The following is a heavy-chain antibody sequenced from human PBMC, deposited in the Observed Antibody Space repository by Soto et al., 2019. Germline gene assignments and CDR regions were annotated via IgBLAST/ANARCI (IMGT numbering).Heavy chain of an antibody. V-gene: IGHV4-39*01. D-gene: IGHD3-3*01. Sequence: AXETLSLTCTVSGCSISSSSYYWGWIRQPPGKGLEWIGSIYYSGSTYYNPSLKSRVTISVDTSKNQFSLKLSSVTAADTAVYYCARQDPDYDFWSGYGNWFDHSGQGTLATVSS. CDR3: ARQDPDYDFWSGYGNWFDH. CDR2: IYYSGST. CDR1: GCSISSSSYY. J-gene: IGHJ5*02.